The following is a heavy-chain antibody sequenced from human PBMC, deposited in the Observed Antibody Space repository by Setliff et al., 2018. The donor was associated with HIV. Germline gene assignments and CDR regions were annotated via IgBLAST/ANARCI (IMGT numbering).Heavy chain of an antibody. CDR1: GYTFTGNY. Sequence: SCKASGYTFTGNYIHWVRQAPGQGLEWMGWINPNSGGTNYEQKFQGRVTMTRDTSISTACMELSRLRSDDTAVYYCARVQVGDPYYSYYYMDVWGEGTTVTVSS. J-gene: IGHJ6*03. CDR3: ARVQVGDPYYSYYYMDV. D-gene: IGHD2-8*02. V-gene: IGHV1-2*02. CDR2: INPNSGGT.